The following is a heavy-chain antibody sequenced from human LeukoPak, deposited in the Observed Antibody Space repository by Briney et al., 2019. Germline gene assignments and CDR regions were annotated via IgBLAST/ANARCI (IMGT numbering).Heavy chain of an antibody. CDR3: ARSDYGSGSYIDY. V-gene: IGHV1-2*02. Sequence: ASVKVSCKASGYTFTGYYMHWVRQAPGQGLEWMGWINPNSGGTNYAQKLQGRVTMTTDTSTSTAYMELRSLRSDDTAVYYCARSDYGSGSYIDYWGQGTLVTISS. D-gene: IGHD3-10*01. J-gene: IGHJ4*02. CDR2: INPNSGGT. CDR1: GYTFTGYY.